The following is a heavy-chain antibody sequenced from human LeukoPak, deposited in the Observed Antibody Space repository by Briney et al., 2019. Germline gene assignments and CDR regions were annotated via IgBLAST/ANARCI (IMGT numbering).Heavy chain of an antibody. J-gene: IGHJ3*01. Sequence: GGSLRLSCAASGFTFGNSWVHWVRQAPGKGLVWFSLINADGSTTTYADSVKGRFTISRDNARNTVSLQMNSLTIEDTAVYYCVVVVEPPDSDGFDVWGQGTMITVSS. D-gene: IGHD1-14*01. CDR3: VVVVEPPDSDGFDV. CDR2: INADGSTT. CDR1: GFTFGNSW. V-gene: IGHV3-74*01.